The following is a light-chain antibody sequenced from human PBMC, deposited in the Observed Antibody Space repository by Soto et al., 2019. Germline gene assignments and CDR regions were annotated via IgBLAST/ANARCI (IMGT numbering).Light chain of an antibody. CDR3: QQSFTSPLP. Sequence: NQVTHSPSALSASVGDRVTITCRASQSISKYLNWYQQKPGKAPKLLIYTSSNLQSGVPSSFSGSGSGTDFTLTISSLQPEDFATYFCQQSFTSPLPFGGGTKVDNK. J-gene: IGKJ4*01. V-gene: IGKV1-39*01. CDR2: TSS. CDR1: QSISKY.